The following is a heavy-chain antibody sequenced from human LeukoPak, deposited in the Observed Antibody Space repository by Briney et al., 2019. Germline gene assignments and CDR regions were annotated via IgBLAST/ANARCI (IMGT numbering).Heavy chain of an antibody. CDR1: GFTFSSYA. Sequence: PGGSLRLSCAASGFTFSSYAMSWVRQAPGKGLEWVSDISGSGGRTYYADSVKGRFTISRDNSKNTLYLQMNSLRAEDTAVYYCAKDCVDLYGDYGYNWFDPWGQGTLVTVSS. CDR3: AKDCVDLYGDYGYNWFDP. CDR2: ISGSGGRT. J-gene: IGHJ5*02. D-gene: IGHD4-17*01. V-gene: IGHV3-23*01.